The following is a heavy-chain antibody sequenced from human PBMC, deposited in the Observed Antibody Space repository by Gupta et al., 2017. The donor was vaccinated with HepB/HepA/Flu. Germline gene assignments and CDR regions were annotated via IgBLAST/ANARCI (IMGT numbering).Heavy chain of an antibody. J-gene: IGHJ4*02. CDR1: GFPFSGYA. V-gene: IGHV3-23*01. CDR2: IVGSGGTT. CDR3: AKDYVSHDY. Sequence: EVQLLESGGGLVQPGGSLRLSCAASGFPFSGYAMTWVRQAPGKGLEWVSAIVGSGGTTYYADSVKGRFTISRDNSKNALYLQMNSLRAEDTALYYCAKDYVSHDYWGRGTLVTVSS. D-gene: IGHD3-16*01.